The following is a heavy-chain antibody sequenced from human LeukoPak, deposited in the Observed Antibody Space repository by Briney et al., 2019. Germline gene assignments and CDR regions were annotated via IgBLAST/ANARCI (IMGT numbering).Heavy chain of an antibody. V-gene: IGHV3-11*01. CDR2: ISTSAGTI. CDR1: GFTFSDYY. D-gene: IGHD3-22*01. J-gene: IGHJ4*02. Sequence: GGSLRLSCAASGFTFSDYYMTWIRQAPGKGLEWSSYISTSAGTIYYADSVKGRFTISRDNAKNSLYLQMNSLRAEDTAVYYCARDAIDSSCFDFDYWGQGTLVTVSS. CDR3: ARDAIDSSCFDFDY.